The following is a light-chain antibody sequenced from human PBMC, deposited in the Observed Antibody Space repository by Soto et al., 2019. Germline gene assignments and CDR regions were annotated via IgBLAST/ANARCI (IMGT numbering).Light chain of an antibody. CDR3: TSYTSSSTLDV. Sequence: QSALTQPASVSGSPGQSITISCTGTSSDVGGYNYVSWYQQHPGKAPKLMIYEVSNRPLGVSNRFSGSKSGNTASLTISGFQAEDEADYYCTSYTSSSTLDVFGTGTKVTVL. CDR1: SSDVGGYNY. V-gene: IGLV2-14*01. CDR2: EVS. J-gene: IGLJ1*01.